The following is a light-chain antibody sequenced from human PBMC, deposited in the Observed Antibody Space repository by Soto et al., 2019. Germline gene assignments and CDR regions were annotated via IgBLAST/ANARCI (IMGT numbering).Light chain of an antibody. V-gene: IGLV1-40*01. J-gene: IGLJ1*01. CDR2: GNS. CDR1: SSNIGAHYD. Sequence: VLTQPPSVSGAPGQRVTISCTGSSSNIGAHYDVHWYQQLPGTAPKLLIYGNSSRPSGVPDRFSGSKSGTSASLAITGLQAEDEADYYCQSYDNSLSVYVFGTGTKVTVL. CDR3: QSYDNSLSVYV.